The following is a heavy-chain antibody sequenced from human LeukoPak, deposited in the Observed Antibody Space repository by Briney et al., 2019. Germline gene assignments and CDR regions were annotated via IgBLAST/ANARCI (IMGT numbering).Heavy chain of an antibody. J-gene: IGHJ4*02. D-gene: IGHD6-13*01. Sequence: GRSLRLSCTASGFTFSSYAMHWVRQAPGKGLEWVAVISYDGSNKYYADSVKGRFTISRDNSKNTLYLQMNSLRAEDTAVYYCAREKGRIAAAGFDYWGQGTLVTVSS. CDR2: ISYDGSNK. CDR1: GFTFSSYA. V-gene: IGHV3-30*04. CDR3: AREKGRIAAAGFDY.